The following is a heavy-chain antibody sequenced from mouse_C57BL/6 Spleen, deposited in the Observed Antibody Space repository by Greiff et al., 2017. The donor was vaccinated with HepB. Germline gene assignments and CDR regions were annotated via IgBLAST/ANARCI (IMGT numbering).Heavy chain of an antibody. D-gene: IGHD1-1*01. CDR1: GYSITSGYY. CDR2: ISYDGSN. J-gene: IGHJ4*01. CDR3: ASQGHYYGSNYAMDY. Sequence: EVKVEESGPGLVKPSQSLSLTCSVTGYSITSGYYWNWIRQFPGNKLEWMGYISYDGSNNYNPSLKNRISITRDTSKNQFFLKLNSVTTEDTATYYCASQGHYYGSNYAMDYWGQGTSVTVSS. V-gene: IGHV3-6*01.